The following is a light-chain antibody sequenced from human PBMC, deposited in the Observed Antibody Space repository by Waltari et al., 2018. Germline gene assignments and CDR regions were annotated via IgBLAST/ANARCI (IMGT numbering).Light chain of an antibody. CDR2: DVN. Sequence: QSALTQPRSVSGSPGQSVTLSCTGTSSAVGGYNYVSWYQQHPGKAPKLMIHDVNKRPSGVPDRFSGSKSGNTASLTISGLQAEDEADYYCCSYAGSYIFGVFGGGTKLTVL. CDR3: CSYAGSYIFGV. CDR1: SSAVGGYNY. V-gene: IGLV2-11*01. J-gene: IGLJ2*01.